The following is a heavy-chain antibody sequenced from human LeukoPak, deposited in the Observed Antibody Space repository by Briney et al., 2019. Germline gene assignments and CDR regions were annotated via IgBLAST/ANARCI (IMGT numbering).Heavy chain of an antibody. V-gene: IGHV3-66*02. J-gene: IGHJ4*02. CDR1: GFTVSSNY. Sequence: SGGSLRLSCAASGFTVSSNYMSWVRQAPGKGLEWGSVIYSGGSTYYADSVKGRFTISRDNSKNTLYLQMNSLRAEDTAVYYCARAFREYSSSIRFDYWGQGTLVTVSS. CDR2: IYSGGST. CDR3: ARAFREYSSSIRFDY. D-gene: IGHD6-13*01.